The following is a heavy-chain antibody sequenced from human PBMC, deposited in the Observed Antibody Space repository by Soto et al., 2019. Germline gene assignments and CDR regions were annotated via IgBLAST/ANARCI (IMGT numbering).Heavy chain of an antibody. D-gene: IGHD2-15*01. CDR2: ISPGDSDT. J-gene: IGHJ6*02. CDR1: GYSFTSYW. V-gene: IGHV5-51*01. Sequence: PGESLKISCKDSGYSFTSYWIGWVRQMPGKGLEWMGIISPGDSDTRYSPSFQGQVTISAEKYISTAYRQWSSLKALDTAMYYCARQTGYCSGGSGRTLYYYGMGVWGRGTTVTVCS. CDR3: ARQTGYCSGGSGRTLYYYGMGV.